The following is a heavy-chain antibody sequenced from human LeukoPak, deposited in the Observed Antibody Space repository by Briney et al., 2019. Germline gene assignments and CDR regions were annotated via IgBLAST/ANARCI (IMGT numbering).Heavy chain of an antibody. D-gene: IGHD2-15*01. CDR3: ARGGALGYCSGGSCYPPGMKY. CDR1: GGSFSGYY. CDR2: INHSGST. J-gene: IGHJ4*02. V-gene: IGHV4-34*01. Sequence: KPSETLSLTCAVYGGSFSGYYWSWIRQPPGKGLEWIGEINHSGSTNYNPSLKSRVTISVDTSKNQFSLKLSSVTAADTAVYYCARGGALGYCSGGSCYPPGMKYWGQGTLVTVSS.